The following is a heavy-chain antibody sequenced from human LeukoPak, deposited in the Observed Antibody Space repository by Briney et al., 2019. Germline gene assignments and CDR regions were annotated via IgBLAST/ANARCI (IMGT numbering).Heavy chain of an antibody. Sequence: RGSLRLSCAAAGFTFSSYGMHWLSQAPGQGWASVAVIWYDGSNKCYADSVKGRFTISRDNSKNTLYLQMNSLRAEDTAVYYCAKALGGITGTTSGLDYWGQGTLVTVSS. CDR3: AKALGGITGTTSGLDY. CDR2: IWYDGSNK. CDR1: GFTFSSYG. J-gene: IGHJ4*02. D-gene: IGHD1-20*01. V-gene: IGHV3-33*06.